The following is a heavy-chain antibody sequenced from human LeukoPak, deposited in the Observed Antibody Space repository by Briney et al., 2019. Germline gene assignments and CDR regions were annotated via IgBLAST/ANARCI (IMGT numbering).Heavy chain of an antibody. J-gene: IGHJ6*03. Sequence: GGSLRLSCAASGFTFSSYAMHWVRQAPGKGLEWVAVISYDGSNKYYADSVKGRFTISRDNSKNTLYLQMNTLRPEDTAVYYCAKGDSPAYYYYYMDVWGKGTTVTVSS. CDR2: ISYDGSNK. CDR3: AKGDSPAYYYYYMDV. CDR1: GFTFSSYA. V-gene: IGHV3-30-3*01. D-gene: IGHD5-18*01.